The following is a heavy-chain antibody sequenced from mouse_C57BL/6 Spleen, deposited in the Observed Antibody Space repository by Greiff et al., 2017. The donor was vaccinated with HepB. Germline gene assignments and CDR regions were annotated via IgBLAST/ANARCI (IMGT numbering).Heavy chain of an antibody. CDR1: GYAFSSSW. Sequence: DVKLVESGPELVKPGASVKISCKASGYAFSSSWMNWVKQSPEKSLEWIGEINPSTGGTTYNQKFKAKATLTVDKSSSTAYMQLKSLTSEDSAVYYCARLTGDYFDYWGQGTTLTVSS. V-gene: IGHV1-42*01. J-gene: IGHJ2*01. CDR2: INPSTGGT. D-gene: IGHD4-1*01. CDR3: ARLTGDYFDY.